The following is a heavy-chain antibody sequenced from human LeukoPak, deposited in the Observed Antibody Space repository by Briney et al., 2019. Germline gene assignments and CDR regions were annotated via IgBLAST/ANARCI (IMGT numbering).Heavy chain of an antibody. V-gene: IGHV4-34*01. CDR1: GGSFSGYY. CDR3: ADLDCSSTSCYPY. D-gene: IGHD2-2*01. CDR2: INHSGST. Sequence: SETLSLTCAVYGGSFSGYYWSWIRQPPGKGLEWIGEINHSGSTNYNPSLKSRVTISVDTSKNQFSLKLSSVTAADTAVYYCADLDCSSTSCYPYWGQGTLVTVSP. J-gene: IGHJ4*02.